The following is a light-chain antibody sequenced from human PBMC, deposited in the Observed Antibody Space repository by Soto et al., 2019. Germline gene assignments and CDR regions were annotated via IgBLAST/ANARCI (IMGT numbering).Light chain of an antibody. CDR3: QQYGTSPLT. J-gene: IGKJ3*01. Sequence: EIVLTQSPGTLSLSPGERATLSCRASQSVTSSYLAWYRQKPGQAPRLLIYGASSRATGIPDRFSGSGSGTDFTLTISRLEPEDFVVYYCQQYGTSPLTFGPGTKVDIK. CDR1: QSVTSSY. CDR2: GAS. V-gene: IGKV3-20*01.